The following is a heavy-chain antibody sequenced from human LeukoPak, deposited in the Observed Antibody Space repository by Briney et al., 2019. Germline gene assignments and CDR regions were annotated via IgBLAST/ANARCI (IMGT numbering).Heavy chain of an antibody. V-gene: IGHV3-74*01. Sequence: GGSLRLSCAASGFTFRNYWMQWVRQAPGKGLVWVSHITSDGTTRTYADSVKGRLTISRDNAKNTLYLQMNSLRAEDTAVYYCVRDNYGVDYWGQGTLVTVSS. CDR2: ITSDGTTR. D-gene: IGHD3-10*01. CDR3: VRDNYGVDY. CDR1: GFTFRNYW. J-gene: IGHJ4*02.